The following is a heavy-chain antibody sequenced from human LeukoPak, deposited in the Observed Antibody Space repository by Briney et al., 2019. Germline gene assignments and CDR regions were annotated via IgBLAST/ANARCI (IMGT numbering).Heavy chain of an antibody. CDR2: IFPGNSDS. J-gene: IGHJ4*02. D-gene: IGHD3-16*01. V-gene: IGHV5-51*06. CDR1: GYTFTSYW. CDR3: LNPLGY. Sequence: GESLKISCKRSGYTFTSYWIAWVRQMPGKRLEWMGIIFPGNSDSTYNPSFKGHVPFAADKSSSTAYLQWSSLQASDTAMYYGLNPLGYWGQGTLVTVSS.